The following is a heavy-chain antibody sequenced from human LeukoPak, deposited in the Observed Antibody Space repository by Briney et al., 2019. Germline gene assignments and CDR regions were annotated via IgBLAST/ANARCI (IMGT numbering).Heavy chain of an antibody. Sequence: GGSVTVSCQASGYTFTSYAMHWVRQAPGQRLEWVGWINAGNGNTKSAQKFEGRVTSPKDTSESQAYMEMRSVRSEGTAEFYCARSRQEAITMMVVPNGCFDYWGQGTLVTVSS. D-gene: IGHD3-22*01. CDR1: GYTFTSYA. CDR2: INAGNGNT. J-gene: IGHJ4*02. CDR3: ARSRQEAITMMVVPNGCFDY. V-gene: IGHV1-3*01.